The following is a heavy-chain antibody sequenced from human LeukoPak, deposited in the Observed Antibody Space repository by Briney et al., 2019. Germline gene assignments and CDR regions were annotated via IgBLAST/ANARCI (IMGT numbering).Heavy chain of an antibody. D-gene: IGHD1-1*01. Sequence: SETLSLTCTVSGGSISSSSYYWGWIRQPPGKGLEWIGSIYYSGSTYYNPSLKSRVTISVDTSKNQFSLKLSSVTAADTAVYYCARGGWNESHDYWGQGTLVTVSS. V-gene: IGHV4-39*07. CDR1: GGSISSSSYY. CDR2: IYYSGST. CDR3: ARGGWNESHDY. J-gene: IGHJ4*02.